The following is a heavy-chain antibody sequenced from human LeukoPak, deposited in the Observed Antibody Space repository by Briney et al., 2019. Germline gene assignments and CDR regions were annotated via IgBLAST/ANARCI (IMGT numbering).Heavy chain of an antibody. CDR1: GGTFSSYA. J-gene: IGHJ6*02. V-gene: IGHV1-69*13. CDR3: ARSSDFWSGYYTQRLSDV. Sequence: SVKVSCKASGGTFSSYAISWVRQAPGQGLEWMGGIIPIFGTANYAQKFQGRVTITADESTSTAYMELSSLRSEDTAVYYCARSSDFWSGYYTQRLSDVWGQGTTVTVSS. CDR2: IIPIFGTA. D-gene: IGHD3-3*01.